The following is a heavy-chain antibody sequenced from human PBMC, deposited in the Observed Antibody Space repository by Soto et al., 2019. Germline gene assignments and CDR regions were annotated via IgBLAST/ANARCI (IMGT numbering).Heavy chain of an antibody. CDR3: AKDSPNFTMVRGVFDY. Sequence: GGSLRLSCAASGFTFSSYAMSWVRQAPGKGLEWVSAISGSGGSTCYADSVKGRFTISRDNSKNTLYLQMNSLRAEDTAVYYCAKDSPNFTMVRGVFDYWGQGTLVTVSS. V-gene: IGHV3-23*01. CDR2: ISGSGGST. D-gene: IGHD3-10*01. CDR1: GFTFSSYA. J-gene: IGHJ4*02.